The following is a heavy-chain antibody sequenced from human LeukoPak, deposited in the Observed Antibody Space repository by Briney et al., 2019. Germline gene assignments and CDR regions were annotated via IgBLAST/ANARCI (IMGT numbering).Heavy chain of an antibody. CDR3: TRGGYSSSWYYRN. CDR1: GYTFTSYG. D-gene: IGHD6-13*01. Sequence: SVKVSCKASGYTFTSYGISWVRQAPGQGLEWMGRIIPILDIANYAQKFQGRVTITADRSTSTVYMELSSLRSEDTAVYYCTRGGYSSSWYYRNWGQGTLVTVSS. CDR2: IIPILDIA. V-gene: IGHV1-69*04. J-gene: IGHJ4*02.